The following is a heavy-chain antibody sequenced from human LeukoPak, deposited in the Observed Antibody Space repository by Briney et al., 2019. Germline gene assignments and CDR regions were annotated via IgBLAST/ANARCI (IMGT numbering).Heavy chain of an antibody. D-gene: IGHD5-18*01. J-gene: IGHJ4*02. CDR3: ARGTAMAVTTFDY. CDR2: IYHSGST. Sequence: PSGTLSLTCAVSGGSISSRNWWSWVRQPPGKGLEWIGEIYHSGSTNYNPSLKSRVTISVDKSKNQFSLKLSSVTAADTAVYYCARGTAMAVTTFDYWGQGTLVTVSS. V-gene: IGHV4-4*02. CDR1: GGSISSRNW.